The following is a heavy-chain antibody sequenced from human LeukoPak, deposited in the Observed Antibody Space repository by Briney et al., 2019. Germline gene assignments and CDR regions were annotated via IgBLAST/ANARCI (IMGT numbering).Heavy chain of an antibody. V-gene: IGHV1-18*01. D-gene: IGHD5-18*01. J-gene: IGHJ4*02. Sequence: ASVKVSCKASGYTFTSFGISWVRQAPGQGLEWMGWISAYNGNTNYAQKLQGRVTMTTDTSTSTAYMEIRSLRSDDTAVYYCTRDLGVDTTMIFFDYGGKGSLVTVSS. CDR3: TRDLGVDTTMIFFDY. CDR1: GYTFTSFG. CDR2: ISAYNGNT.